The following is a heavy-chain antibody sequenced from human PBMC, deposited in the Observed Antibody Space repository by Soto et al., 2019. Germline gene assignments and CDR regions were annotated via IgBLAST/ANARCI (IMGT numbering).Heavy chain of an antibody. Sequence: PGGSLRLSCAASGFTFSRSAMHWVRQAPGKGLEWVAAASDDGSNKYYADSVRGRITISRDNSKNTLYLQMNSLRTEDTAVYYCAKDLHRPGMTAYYGLDVWGQGTTVTVLL. CDR3: AKDLHRPGMTAYYGLDV. CDR1: GFTFSRSA. J-gene: IGHJ6*02. CDR2: ASDDGSNK. V-gene: IGHV3-30*18.